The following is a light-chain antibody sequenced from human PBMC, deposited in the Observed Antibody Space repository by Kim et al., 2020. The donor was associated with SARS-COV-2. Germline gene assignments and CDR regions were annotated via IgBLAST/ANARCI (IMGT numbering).Light chain of an antibody. CDR3: AAWDGSLNAYV. CDR2: TNN. CDR1: SSDIGSNT. Sequence: GQWVTIACSGSSSDIGSNTVDWYQQLPGTAPNLLIYTNNQRPSGVPDRFSGSKSGTSASLAISGLQSEDEADYYCAAWDGSLNAYVFGTGTKVTVL. J-gene: IGLJ1*01. V-gene: IGLV1-44*01.